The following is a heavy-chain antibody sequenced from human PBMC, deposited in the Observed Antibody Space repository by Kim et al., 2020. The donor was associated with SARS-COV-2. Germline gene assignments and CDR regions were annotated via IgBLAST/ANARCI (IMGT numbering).Heavy chain of an antibody. CDR3: ARGGIAAAGSFFDY. J-gene: IGHJ4*02. Sequence: AQKFQGRVTMTRDTSLSTAYMELSRLRSDDTAVYYCARGGIAAAGSFFDYWGQGTLVTVSS. V-gene: IGHV1-2*02. D-gene: IGHD6-13*01.